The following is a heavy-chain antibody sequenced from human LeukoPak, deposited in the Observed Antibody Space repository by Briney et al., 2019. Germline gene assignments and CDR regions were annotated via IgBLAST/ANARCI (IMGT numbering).Heavy chain of an antibody. V-gene: IGHV3-23*01. CDR2: ISSSGGST. J-gene: IGHJ4*02. Sequence: EPGGSLRLSCAASGFTFSSYAMSWVRQAPGKGLEWVSAISSSGGSTYYADSVKGRLTISRDNSKNTLYLQMNSLRAEDTAVYYCAKGAWYNWNHYFDYWGQGTLVTVSS. CDR3: AKGAWYNWNHYFDY. D-gene: IGHD1-20*01. CDR1: GFTFSSYA.